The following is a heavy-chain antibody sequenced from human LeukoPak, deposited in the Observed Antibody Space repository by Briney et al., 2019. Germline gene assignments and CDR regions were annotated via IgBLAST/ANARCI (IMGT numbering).Heavy chain of an antibody. V-gene: IGHV3-48*03. J-gene: IGHJ4*02. CDR2: ISSSGNTM. D-gene: IGHD6-13*01. Sequence: GGSLRLSCAASGFTFRSYEMNWVRQAPGKGLEWVSYISSSGNTMYYGDSVKGRFTISRDNAKNSLCLQMNSLRAEDTAVYFCARESTASRPHAFDYWGQGTLVTVSS. CDR1: GFTFRSYE. CDR3: ARESTASRPHAFDY.